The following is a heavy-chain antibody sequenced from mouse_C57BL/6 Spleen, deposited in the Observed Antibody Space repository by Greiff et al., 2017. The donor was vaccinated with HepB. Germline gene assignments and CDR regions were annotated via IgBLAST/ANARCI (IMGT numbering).Heavy chain of an antibody. D-gene: IGHD1-2*01. Sequence: EVKLQESGPGLVKPSQSLSLTCSVTGYSITSGYYWNWIRQFPGNKLEWMGYISYDGSHNYNPSLKNRFSITRDTSNNQFFLNLNSVHTGDTATYYCARSTTARGWYVDVWGKGTTVTVAS. CDR1: GYSITSGYY. V-gene: IGHV3-6*01. CDR3: ARSTTARGWYVDV. CDR2: ISYDGSH. J-gene: IGHJ1*03.